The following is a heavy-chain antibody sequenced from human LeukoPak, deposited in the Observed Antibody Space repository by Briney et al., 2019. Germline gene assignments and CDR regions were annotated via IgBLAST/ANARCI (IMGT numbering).Heavy chain of an antibody. CDR2: IYTSGST. CDR3: ARVAYSSSSRYYYYMDV. CDR1: GGSISSYY. V-gene: IGHV4-4*07. D-gene: IGHD6-13*01. Sequence: SETLSLTCTVSGGSISSYYWSWIRQPAGKGLEWIGRIYTSGSTNYNPSLKSRVTMSVDTSKNQFSLKLSSVTAADSAVYYWARVAYSSSSRYYYYMDVWGKGTTVTVSS. J-gene: IGHJ6*03.